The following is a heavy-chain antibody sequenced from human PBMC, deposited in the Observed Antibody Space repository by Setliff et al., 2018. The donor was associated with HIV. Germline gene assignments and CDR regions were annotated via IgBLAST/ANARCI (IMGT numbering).Heavy chain of an antibody. J-gene: IGHJ3*01. Sequence: GESLKISCKAVEYAFTKYWIGWVRQMPGEGLEWMGIIYPDDSNIRYNPSFQSQVTISADKSITTAYLEIHNLKASDTATYYCARRDGRSMNAFQVWGPGTMVTVS. CDR1: EYAFTKYW. V-gene: IGHV5-51*01. D-gene: IGHD6-13*01. CDR2: IYPDDSNI. CDR3: ARRDGRSMNAFQV.